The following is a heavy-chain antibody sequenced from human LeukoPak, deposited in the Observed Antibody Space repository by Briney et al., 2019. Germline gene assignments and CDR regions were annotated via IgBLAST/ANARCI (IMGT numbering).Heavy chain of an antibody. CDR3: ASPSPGGITTVRGVTPPFDY. D-gene: IGHD3-10*01. Sequence: SVKVSCKASGGTFSSYAISWVRQAPGQGLEWMGRIIPILGIANYAQKFQGRVTITADKSTSTAYMELSSLRSEDTAVYYCASPSPGGITTVRGVTPPFDYWGQGTLVTVSS. J-gene: IGHJ4*02. CDR2: IIPILGIA. V-gene: IGHV1-69*04. CDR1: GGTFSSYA.